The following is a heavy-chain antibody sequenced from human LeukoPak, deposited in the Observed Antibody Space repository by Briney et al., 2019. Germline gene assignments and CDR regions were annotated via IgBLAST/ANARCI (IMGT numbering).Heavy chain of an antibody. CDR2: INPSGGST. V-gene: IGHV1-46*02. D-gene: IGHD3-16*02. CDR1: GYTFDSYY. J-gene: IGHJ4*02. Sequence: ASVMVCCKASGYTFDSYYMQWMRQAPGQWLEWMGIINPSGGSTSYAQTFQGRVTMTRDTSTSTVYMELSSLRSEDTAVYYCARDGELRLGELSFWGQGTLVTVSS. CDR3: ARDGELRLGELSF.